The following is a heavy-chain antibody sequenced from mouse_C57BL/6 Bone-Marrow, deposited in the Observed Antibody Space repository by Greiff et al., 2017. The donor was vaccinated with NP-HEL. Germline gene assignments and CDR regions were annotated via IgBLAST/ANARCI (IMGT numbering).Heavy chain of an antibody. J-gene: IGHJ4*01. Sequence: EVQLVESGGDLVKPGGSLKLSCAASGFTFSSYGMSWVRQTPDKRLEWVATISSGGSYTYYPDSVKGRFTISRDNAKNTLYLQMSSLKSEDTAMYYCARHYRGWLLRKYYAMDYWGQGTSVTVSS. D-gene: IGHD2-3*01. CDR3: ARHYRGWLLRKYYAMDY. CDR1: GFTFSSYG. V-gene: IGHV5-6*01. CDR2: ISSGGSYT.